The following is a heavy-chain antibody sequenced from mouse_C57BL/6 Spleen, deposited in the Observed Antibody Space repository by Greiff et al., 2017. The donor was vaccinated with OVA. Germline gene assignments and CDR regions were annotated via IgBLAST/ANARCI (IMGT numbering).Heavy chain of an antibody. CDR1: GYAFSSYW. Sequence: VQLQQSGAELVKPGASVKISCKASGYAFSSYWMNWVKQRPGKGLEWIGQIYPGDGDTNYNGKFKGKATLTADKSSSTAYMQLSSLTSEDSAVYFCARDYYGSRYYAMDYWGQGTSVTVSS. CDR3: ARDYYGSRYYAMDY. D-gene: IGHD1-1*01. J-gene: IGHJ4*01. V-gene: IGHV1-80*01. CDR2: IYPGDGDT.